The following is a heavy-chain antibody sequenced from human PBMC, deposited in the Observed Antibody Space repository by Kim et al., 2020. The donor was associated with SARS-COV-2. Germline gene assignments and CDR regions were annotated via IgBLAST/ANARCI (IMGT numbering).Heavy chain of an antibody. Sequence: KYYEESGKGRFTISRDNAKNSLYLQMNSLRAEDTAVYYCARVGSSSWYFDYWGQGTLVTVSS. V-gene: IGHV3-7*01. CDR2: K. J-gene: IGHJ4*02. CDR3: ARVGSSSWYFDY. D-gene: IGHD6-13*01.